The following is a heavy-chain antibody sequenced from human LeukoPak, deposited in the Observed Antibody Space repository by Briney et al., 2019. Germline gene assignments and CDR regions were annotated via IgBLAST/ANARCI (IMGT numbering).Heavy chain of an antibody. J-gene: IGHJ3*02. CDR2: IYHSGST. V-gene: IGHV4-30-2*01. CDR1: GGSISSGGYS. Sequence: SETLSLTCAVSGGSISSGGYSWSWIRQPPGKGLEWIGYIYHSGSTYYNPSLKSRVTISVDRSKNQFSLKLSSVTAADTAVYYCARAPHYYDSSGYYYHDAFDIRGQGTMVTVSS. CDR3: ARAPHYYDSSGYYYHDAFDI. D-gene: IGHD3-22*01.